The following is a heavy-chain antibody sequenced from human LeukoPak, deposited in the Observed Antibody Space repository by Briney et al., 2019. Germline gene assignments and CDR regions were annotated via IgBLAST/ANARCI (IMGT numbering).Heavy chain of an antibody. CDR3: ARGALDDRGSYRPTYYFDY. CDR1: GFTFSTYS. CDR2: ITSSSSTI. D-gene: IGHD3-16*02. V-gene: IGHV3-48*01. J-gene: IGHJ4*02. Sequence: PGGSLRLSCAASGFTFSTYSMNWVRQAPGKGLEWVSYITSSSSTIYYADSVRGRFTISRDNAKNSMYLQINSLRAEDTAVYYCARGALDDRGSYRPTYYFDYWGQGTLVTVSS.